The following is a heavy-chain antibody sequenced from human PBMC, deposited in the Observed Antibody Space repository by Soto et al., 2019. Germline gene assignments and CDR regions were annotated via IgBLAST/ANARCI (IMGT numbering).Heavy chain of an antibody. V-gene: IGHV3-30*04. CDR2: ISYDGSTK. J-gene: IGHJ4*02. CDR3: ARVGGSYYGSWDY. Sequence: QVQLVESGGGVVQPGRSLRLSCAASGFALSSYAMHWVRQAPGKGLEWVSVISYDGSTKYYSDSVKGRFTISRDNSKNTLYLELSSLRPEDTAVFYCARVGGSYYGSWDYWGQGTLVTVSS. D-gene: IGHD1-26*01. CDR1: GFALSSYA.